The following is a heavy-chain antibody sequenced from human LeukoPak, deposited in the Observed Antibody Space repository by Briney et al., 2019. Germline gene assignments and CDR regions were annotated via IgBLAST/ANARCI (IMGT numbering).Heavy chain of an antibody. V-gene: IGHV3-74*01. CDR2: INSEGSTT. J-gene: IGHJ4*02. Sequence: GGSLRLSCAATGFTFSSYWMHWVRQGPGKGLVWVSRINSEGSTTTYADSVKGRFTISRDNAKNSLYLQMNSLRAEDTAVYYCAREGHRSSPDYWGQGTLVTVSS. CDR1: GFTFSSYW. CDR3: AREGHRSSPDY. D-gene: IGHD2-15*01.